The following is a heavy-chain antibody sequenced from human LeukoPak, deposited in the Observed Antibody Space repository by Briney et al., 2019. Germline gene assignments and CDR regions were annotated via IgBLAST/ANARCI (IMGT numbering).Heavy chain of an antibody. J-gene: IGHJ2*01. V-gene: IGHV3-23*01. CDR2: ISDSDNT. Sequence: GGSLRLSCAASGFTLSSYAMSWVRQAPGRGLEWVSAISDSDNTYHADSVKGRFTISRDSSKNTLFLQMNRLRPEDAAVYYCAKDWTGTKPFDLWGRGTLVTVSS. D-gene: IGHD3/OR15-3a*01. CDR3: AKDWTGTKPFDL. CDR1: GFTLSSYA.